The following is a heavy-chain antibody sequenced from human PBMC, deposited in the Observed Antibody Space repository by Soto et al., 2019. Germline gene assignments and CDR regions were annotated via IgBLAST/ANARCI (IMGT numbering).Heavy chain of an antibody. CDR3: TRLFAYGDAFDI. CDR2: IRSKVNSYAT. D-gene: IGHD4-17*01. J-gene: IGHJ3*02. V-gene: IGHV3-73*01. Sequence: GGSLGLSCAASGSTFSGSAMHWVRQASGKGLEWVGRIRSKVNSYATAYAASVKGRFTISRDDSKNTAYLQMNSLKTEDTAVYYCTRLFAYGDAFDIWGQGTMVTVSS. CDR1: GSTFSGSA.